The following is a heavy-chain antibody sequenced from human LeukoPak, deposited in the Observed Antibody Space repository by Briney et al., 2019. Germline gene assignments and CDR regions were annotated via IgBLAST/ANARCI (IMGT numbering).Heavy chain of an antibody. CDR3: ARHVSDFHY. CDR2: IYHSGST. D-gene: IGHD5/OR15-5a*01. V-gene: IGHV4-38-2*01. J-gene: IGHJ4*02. CDR1: GYSISSGYY. Sequence: SETLSLTCAVSGYSISSGYYWGWIRQPPGKGLEWIGSIYHSGSTYYNPSLKSRVTISVDTSKNQFSLKLSSVTAADTAVYYCARHVSDFHYWGQGTLVTVSS.